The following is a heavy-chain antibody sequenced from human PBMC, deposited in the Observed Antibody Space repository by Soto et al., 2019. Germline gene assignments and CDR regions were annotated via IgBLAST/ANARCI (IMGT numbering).Heavy chain of an antibody. Sequence: ASVKVSCKASGYTFTSYGISWVRQAPGQGLEGMGWISAYNGNTNYAQKLQGRVTMTTDTSTSTAYMELRSLRSDDTAVYYCARDPPFGGYDILTGHPAEAFDIWGQGTMVTVSS. CDR1: GYTFTSYG. CDR2: ISAYNGNT. CDR3: ARDPPFGGYDILTGHPAEAFDI. J-gene: IGHJ3*02. D-gene: IGHD3-9*01. V-gene: IGHV1-18*01.